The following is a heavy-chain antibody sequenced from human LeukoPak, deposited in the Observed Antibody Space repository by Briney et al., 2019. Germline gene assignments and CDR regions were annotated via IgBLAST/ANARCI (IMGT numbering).Heavy chain of an antibody. Sequence: ESGGSLRLSCAASGFTFSSYAMSWVRQAPGKGLEWVSAISGSGGSTYYADSVKGRFTISRDNSKNTLYLQMNSLRADDTAVYYCAREAEGYCSGGTCYVRRPQAYWYFDLWGRGTLVTVSS. CDR1: GFTFSSYA. D-gene: IGHD2-15*01. CDR2: ISGSGGST. J-gene: IGHJ2*01. V-gene: IGHV3-23*01. CDR3: AREAEGYCSGGTCYVRRPQAYWYFDL.